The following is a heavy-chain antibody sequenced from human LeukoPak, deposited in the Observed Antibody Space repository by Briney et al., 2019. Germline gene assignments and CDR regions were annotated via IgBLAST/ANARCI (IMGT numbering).Heavy chain of an antibody. CDR2: INPSGGST. D-gene: IGHD6-19*01. CDR1: GYTFTSYY. J-gene: IGHJ4*02. CDR3: AREVRRIAVTGLDY. Sequence: ASVKVSCKASGYTFTSYYMHWVRQAPGQGLEWMGIINPSGGSTNYTQKFQGRVSMNRDMSTSTVYMELNSLISEDMAVYYCAREVRRIAVTGLDYWGQGTLVTVSS. V-gene: IGHV1-46*01.